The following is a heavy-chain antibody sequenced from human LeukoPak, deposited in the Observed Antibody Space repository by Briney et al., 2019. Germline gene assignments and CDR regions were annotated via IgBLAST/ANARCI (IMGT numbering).Heavy chain of an antibody. D-gene: IGHD3-22*01. CDR1: GGTFSSYA. J-gene: IGHJ4*02. Sequence: SVKVSCKASGGTFSSYAISWVRQAPGQGLEWMGRIIPILGIANYAQKFQGRVTITADKSTSTAYMELSSLRSEDTAVFYCARHLYGSSGYYDYWGQGTLVTVSS. V-gene: IGHV1-69*04. CDR3: ARHLYGSSGYYDY. CDR2: IIPILGIA.